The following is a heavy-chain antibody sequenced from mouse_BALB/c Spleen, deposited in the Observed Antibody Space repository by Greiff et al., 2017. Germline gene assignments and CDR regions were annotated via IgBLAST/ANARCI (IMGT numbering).Heavy chain of an antibody. V-gene: IGHV1-7*01. CDR1: GYTFTSYW. CDR3: ARERDWGYYAMDY. Sequence: VQLQQSGAELAKPGASVKMSCKASGYTFTSYWMHWVKQRPGQGLEWIGYINPSTGYTEYNQKFKDKATLTADKSSSTAYMQLSSLTSEDSAVYYCARERDWGYYAMDYWGQGTSVTVSS. CDR2: INPSTGYT. J-gene: IGHJ4*01. D-gene: IGHD4-1*01.